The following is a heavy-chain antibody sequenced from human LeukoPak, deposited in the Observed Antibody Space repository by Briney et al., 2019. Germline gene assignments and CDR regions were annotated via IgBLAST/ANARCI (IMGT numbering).Heavy chain of an antibody. Sequence: SETPSLTCTVSGGSISSSSYYWGWIRQPPGKGLEWIGSIYYSGTTYYNPSLKSRVTISVDTSKNQFSLKLSSVTAADTAVYYCARASYCSSTSCYTYWYFDLWGRGTLVTVSS. J-gene: IGHJ2*01. V-gene: IGHV4-39*07. CDR1: GGSISSSSYY. CDR3: ARASYCSSTSCYTYWYFDL. CDR2: IYYSGTT. D-gene: IGHD2-2*02.